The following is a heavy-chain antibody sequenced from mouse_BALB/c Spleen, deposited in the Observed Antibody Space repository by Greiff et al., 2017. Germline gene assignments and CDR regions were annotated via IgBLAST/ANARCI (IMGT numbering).Heavy chain of an antibody. D-gene: IGHD2-3*01. Sequence: VQRVESGAELARPGASVKMSCKASGYTFTSYTMHWVKQRPGQGLEWIGYINPSSGYTNYNQKFKDKATLTADKSSSTAYMQLSSLTSEDSAVYYCARDDGYGGFAYWGQGTLVTVSA. CDR3: ARDDGYGGFAY. CDR2: INPSSGYT. J-gene: IGHJ3*01. V-gene: IGHV1-4*01. CDR1: GYTFTSYT.